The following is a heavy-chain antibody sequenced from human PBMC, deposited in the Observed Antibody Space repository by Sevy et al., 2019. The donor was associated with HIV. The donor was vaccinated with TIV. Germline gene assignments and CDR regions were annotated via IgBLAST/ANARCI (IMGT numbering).Heavy chain of an antibody. D-gene: IGHD3-22*01. V-gene: IGHV1-18*01. J-gene: IGHJ5*02. Sequence: ASVKVSCKASGYTFTSYGISWVRQAPGQGLEWMGWISAYNGNTNYAQKLQGRVTMTTDTSTSTAYMELRSLRSDETAVYYCARDTIYDSSGYYYARFDPWGQGTLATVSS. CDR1: GYTFTSYG. CDR2: ISAYNGNT. CDR3: ARDTIYDSSGYYYARFDP.